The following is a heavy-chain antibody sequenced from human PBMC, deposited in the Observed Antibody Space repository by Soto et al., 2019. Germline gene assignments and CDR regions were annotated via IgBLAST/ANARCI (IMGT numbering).Heavy chain of an antibody. Sequence: GGSLRLSCAASGFTFSSYGMHWVRQAPGKGLEWVAVISYDGSNKYYADSVKGRFTISRDNSKNTLYLQMNSLRAEDTAVYYCAAYYDFWSGPFDYWGQGTLVTVSS. CDR2: ISYDGSNK. V-gene: IGHV3-30*03. CDR1: GFTFSSYG. J-gene: IGHJ4*02. CDR3: AAYYDFWSGPFDY. D-gene: IGHD3-3*01.